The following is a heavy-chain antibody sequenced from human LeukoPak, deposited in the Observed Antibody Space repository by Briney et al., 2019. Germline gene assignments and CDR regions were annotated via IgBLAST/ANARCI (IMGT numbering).Heavy chain of an antibody. CDR1: GFTFSSYE. CDR3: ARTYYDILTGYNPYFDY. D-gene: IGHD3-9*01. V-gene: IGHV3-48*03. CDR2: ITASSTAI. J-gene: IGHJ4*02. Sequence: PGGSLRLSCAASGFTFSSYEMNWVRQAPGKGLEWVPSITASSTAIYSADSVKGRFTISRDNAKNFLYLQMNSLRAEDTAVYYCARTYYDILTGYNPYFDYWGQGILVTVSS.